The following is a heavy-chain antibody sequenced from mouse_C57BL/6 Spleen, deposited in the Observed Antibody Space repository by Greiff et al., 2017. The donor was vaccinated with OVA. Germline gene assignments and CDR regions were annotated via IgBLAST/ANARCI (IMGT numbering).Heavy chain of an antibody. V-gene: IGHV1-64*01. CDR1: GYTFTSYW. D-gene: IGHD2-1*01. CDR3: ASWSTISTTSCYFAF. Sequence: VQLQQPGAELVKPGASVKLSCKASGYTFTSYWMHWVKQRPGQGLEWIGMIHPNSGSTNYNEKFKSKATLTVDKSSSKAYMQLSSLTSEESAVSSFASWSTISTTSCYFAFWGTGTPVTVSS. J-gene: IGHJ1*03. CDR2: IHPNSGST.